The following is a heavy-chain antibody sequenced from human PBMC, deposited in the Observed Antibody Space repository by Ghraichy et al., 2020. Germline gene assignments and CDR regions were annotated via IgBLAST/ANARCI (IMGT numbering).Heavy chain of an antibody. CDR3: ANFGGEWGSGWYSRRVDV. V-gene: IGHV4-59*01. Sequence: SETLSLTCTVSGASISSDYWSWIRQSPGKGLEWIGNIYYTGSGIQNPSLKSRVTISVDTSKKQFSLKLTSVTAADTAIYYCANFGGEWGSGWYSRRVDVWGQGTSVTVSS. D-gene: IGHD6-19*01. CDR2: IYYTGSG. J-gene: IGHJ6*02. CDR1: GASISSDY.